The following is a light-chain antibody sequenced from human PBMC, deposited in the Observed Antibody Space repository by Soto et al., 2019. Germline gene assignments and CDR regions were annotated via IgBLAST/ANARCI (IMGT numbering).Light chain of an antibody. CDR1: SSNIGKNY. CDR3: GTWDTSLTAYV. J-gene: IGLJ1*01. CDR2: DND. V-gene: IGLV1-51*01. Sequence: QSVLTQLPSVSAAPGRKITISCSGGSSNIGKNYVSWYQQLPGTAPKPLIYDNDKRPSGIPDRFSGSKSGTSATLGITGLQTGDEADYYCGTWDTSLTAYVFGTGTKVTVL.